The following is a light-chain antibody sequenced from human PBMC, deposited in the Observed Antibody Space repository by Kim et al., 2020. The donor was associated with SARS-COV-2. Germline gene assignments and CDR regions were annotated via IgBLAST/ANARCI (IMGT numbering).Light chain of an antibody. Sequence: EIVLTQSPGTLSSSPGDRATLSCRASQSVYSDYLAWYQQRPGQAPRLLIYAASSRATGIPDRFSGSGSGTDFTLTIRRLQPEDFAVYYCQQYGSSWTFGQRTKVDIK. CDR1: QSVYSDY. V-gene: IGKV3-20*01. CDR2: AAS. J-gene: IGKJ1*01. CDR3: QQYGSSWT.